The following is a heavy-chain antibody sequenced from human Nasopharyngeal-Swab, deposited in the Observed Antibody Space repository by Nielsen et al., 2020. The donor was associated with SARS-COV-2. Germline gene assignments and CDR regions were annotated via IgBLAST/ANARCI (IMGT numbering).Heavy chain of an antibody. D-gene: IGHD1-14*01. Sequence: SVKVSCKASGGTFSSYAISWVRQAPGQGLEWMGRIIPILGIANYAQKFQGRVTITADKSTSTAYMELSSLRSEDTAVYYCARGGEPDTDYFDYWGQGTLVTVSS. CDR1: GGTFSSYA. CDR2: IIPILGIA. J-gene: IGHJ4*02. V-gene: IGHV1-69*04. CDR3: ARGGEPDTDYFDY.